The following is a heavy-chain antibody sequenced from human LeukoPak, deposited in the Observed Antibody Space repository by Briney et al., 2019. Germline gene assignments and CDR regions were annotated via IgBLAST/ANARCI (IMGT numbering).Heavy chain of an antibody. J-gene: IGHJ4*02. V-gene: IGHV3-30*02. CDR2: IRYDGSNK. CDR1: GFTFSSYG. Sequence: GGSLRLSCAASGFTFSSYGMHWVRQAPGKGLEWVAFIRYDGSNKYYADSVKGRFTISRDNSKNMLYLQMNSLRAEDTAVYYCARSWDGYNVFDYWGQGTLVTVSS. CDR3: ARSWDGYNVFDY. D-gene: IGHD5-24*01.